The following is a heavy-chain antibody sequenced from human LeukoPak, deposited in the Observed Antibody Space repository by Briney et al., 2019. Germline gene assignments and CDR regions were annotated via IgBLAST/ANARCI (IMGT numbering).Heavy chain of an antibody. D-gene: IGHD3-22*01. V-gene: IGHV3-48*03. J-gene: IGHJ4*02. CDR3: VTWYYYDSLN. CDR1: GVTFSNYE. CDR2: ISSFNDTI. Sequence: GGSLRLSCAASGVTFSNYEMTWVRQAPGKGLEWISYISSFNDTIYYAESVKGRFAISRDNGKHSLYLQMNSLRAEDTAVYYCVTWYYYDSLNWGQGTLVTVSS.